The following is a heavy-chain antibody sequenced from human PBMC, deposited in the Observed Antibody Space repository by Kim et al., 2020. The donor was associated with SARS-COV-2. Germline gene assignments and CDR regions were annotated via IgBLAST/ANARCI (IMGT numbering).Heavy chain of an antibody. Sequence: YRPSLKSRVTISVDTSKNQFSLKLSSVTAADTAVYYCARRNLPPVGGDDYWGQGTLVTVSS. CDR3: ARRNLPPVGGDDY. J-gene: IGHJ4*02. D-gene: IGHD4-4*01. V-gene: IGHV4-39*01.